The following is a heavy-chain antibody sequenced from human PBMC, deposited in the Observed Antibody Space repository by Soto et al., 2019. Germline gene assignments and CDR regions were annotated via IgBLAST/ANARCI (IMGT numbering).Heavy chain of an antibody. CDR2: IYWDDGK. Sequence: QITLKESGPMVVKPTQPLTLTCTFSGFSLSTSGVAAGWIRQPPGKALEWLALIYWDDGKRYSPSLKSRLIITKDTSKDQVVLTVNNMDPADTATYYCIKRPGHRNYYFDYWGQGILVTVSS. CDR1: GFSLSTSGVA. J-gene: IGHJ4*02. D-gene: IGHD3-16*02. V-gene: IGHV2-5*02. CDR3: IKRPGHRNYYFDY.